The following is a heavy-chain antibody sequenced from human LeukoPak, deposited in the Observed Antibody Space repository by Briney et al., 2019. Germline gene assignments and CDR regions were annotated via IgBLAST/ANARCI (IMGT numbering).Heavy chain of an antibody. Sequence: GGSLRLSCAASGFTFSSYAMSWVRQAPGKGLKWVSAISGSGGSTYYADSVKGRFTISRDNSKNTLYLQMNSLRAEDTAVYYCAKDFSSGSYFDYWGQGTLVTVSS. J-gene: IGHJ4*02. D-gene: IGHD3-22*01. CDR2: ISGSGGST. CDR1: GFTFSSYA. CDR3: AKDFSSGSYFDY. V-gene: IGHV3-23*01.